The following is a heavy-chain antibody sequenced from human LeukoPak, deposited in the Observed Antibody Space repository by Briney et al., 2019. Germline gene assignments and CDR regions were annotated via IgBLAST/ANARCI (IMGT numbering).Heavy chain of an antibody. J-gene: IGHJ4*02. V-gene: IGHV4-39*01. Sequence: PSETLSLTCTVSGGSISSSSYYWGWIRQPPGKGLEWIGSIYYSGSTYYNPSLKSRVTISVDTSKNQFSLKQSSVTAADTAVYYCARWVKGYYYDSSGYPGFDYWGQGTLVTVSS. CDR1: GGSISSSSYY. CDR2: IYYSGST. CDR3: ARWVKGYYYDSSGYPGFDY. D-gene: IGHD3-22*01.